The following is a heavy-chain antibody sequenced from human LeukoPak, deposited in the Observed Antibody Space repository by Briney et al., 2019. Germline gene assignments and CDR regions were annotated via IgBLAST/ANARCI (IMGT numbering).Heavy chain of an antibody. Sequence: ASVKVSCKASGYTFTSYDIYWVRQATGQGLEWMGWMNPNSGNTGYAQKFQGRVTITRNTSISTAYMELSSLRSEDTAVYYCAREGYCTNGVCYGDYWGQGTLVTVSS. V-gene: IGHV1-8*03. D-gene: IGHD2-8*01. CDR3: AREGYCTNGVCYGDY. J-gene: IGHJ4*02. CDR1: GYTFTSYD. CDR2: MNPNSGNT.